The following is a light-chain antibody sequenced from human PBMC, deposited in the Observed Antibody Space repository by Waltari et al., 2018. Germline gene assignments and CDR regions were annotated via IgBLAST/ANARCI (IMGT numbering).Light chain of an antibody. CDR3: QSADNSSKWV. CDR2: KDS. J-gene: IGLJ3*02. CDR1: MMIRKY. Sequence: SYELTQPPPVSVSPRHTARILCSGEMMIRKYMKWFQQRPGQAPVMIICKDSARPSGIPDRISASSSGTTVTLIISGAQAEDEADYYCQSADNSSKWVFGGGTRLTV. V-gene: IGLV3-25*02.